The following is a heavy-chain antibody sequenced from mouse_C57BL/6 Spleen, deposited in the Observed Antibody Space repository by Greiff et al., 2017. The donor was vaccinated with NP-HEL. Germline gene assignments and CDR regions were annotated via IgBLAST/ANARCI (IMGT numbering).Heavy chain of an antibody. CDR3: TRIGLRSPFAY. D-gene: IGHD1-1*01. J-gene: IGHJ3*01. CDR1: GYTFTDYE. V-gene: IGHV1-15*01. CDR2: IDPETGGT. Sequence: VQLQQSGAELVRPGASVTLSCKASGYTFTDYEMHWVKQTPVHGLEWIGAIDPETGGTAYNQKFKGKAILTADKSSSTAYMELRSLTSEDSAVYYCTRIGLRSPFAYWGQGTLVTVSA.